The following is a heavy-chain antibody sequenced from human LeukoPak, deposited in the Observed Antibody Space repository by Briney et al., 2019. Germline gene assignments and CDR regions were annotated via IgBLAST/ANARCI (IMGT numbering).Heavy chain of an antibody. CDR3: TRARGTGYYYYYYMDV. Sequence: PGGSLRLSCTASGFTFCDYAMSWVRQAPGKGLEWVGFIRSKAYGGTTEYAASVKGRFTISRDDSKSIAYLQMNSLKTEDTAVYYCTRARGTGYYYYYYMDVWGKGTTVTVSS. D-gene: IGHD3-10*01. CDR2: IRSKAYGGTT. J-gene: IGHJ6*03. V-gene: IGHV3-49*04. CDR1: GFTFCDYA.